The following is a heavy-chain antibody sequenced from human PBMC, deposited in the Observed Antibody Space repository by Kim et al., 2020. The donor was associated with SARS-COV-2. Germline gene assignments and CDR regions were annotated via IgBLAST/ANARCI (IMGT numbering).Heavy chain of an antibody. Sequence: GGSLRLSCAASGFTFSNAWVSWVRQAPGKGLEWVGRIKSKTDGGTTDYAAPVKGRFTISRDDSKNTLYLQMNSLKTEDTAVYYCTTGIIRVGYSYGPDFDYWGQGTLVTVSS. D-gene: IGHD5-18*01. J-gene: IGHJ4*02. CDR1: GFTFSNAW. CDR3: TTGIIRVGYSYGPDFDY. V-gene: IGHV3-15*01. CDR2: IKSKTDGGTT.